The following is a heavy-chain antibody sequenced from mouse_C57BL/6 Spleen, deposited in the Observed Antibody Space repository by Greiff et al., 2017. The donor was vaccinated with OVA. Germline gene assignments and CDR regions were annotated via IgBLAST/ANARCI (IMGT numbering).Heavy chain of an antibody. Sequence: QVQLQQPGTELVKPGASVKLSCKASGYTFTSSWMQWVQQRPGQGLEWIGNINPSNGGTTYNEKFKSKATLTVDKSSSTAYMQRSSLTSEDSAVYYCARDGNHYYAMDYWGQGTSVTVSS. CDR3: ARDGNHYYAMDY. V-gene: IGHV1-53*01. D-gene: IGHD1-1*01. CDR1: GYTFTSSW. J-gene: IGHJ4*01. CDR2: INPSNGGT.